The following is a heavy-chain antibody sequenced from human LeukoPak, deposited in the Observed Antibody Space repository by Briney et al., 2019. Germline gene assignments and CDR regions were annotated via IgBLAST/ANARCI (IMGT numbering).Heavy chain of an antibody. D-gene: IGHD3-22*01. CDR2: ISSSGSTI. CDR3: ARDDYYYDSSGYFKPPFDP. Sequence: GSLRLSCAASGFTFSSYWMNWVRQAPGKGLEWVSYISSSGSTIYYADSVKGRFTISRDNAKNSLYLQMNSLRAEDTAVYYCARDDYYYDSSGYFKPPFDPWGQGTLVTVSS. CDR1: GFTFSSYW. V-gene: IGHV3-48*04. J-gene: IGHJ5*02.